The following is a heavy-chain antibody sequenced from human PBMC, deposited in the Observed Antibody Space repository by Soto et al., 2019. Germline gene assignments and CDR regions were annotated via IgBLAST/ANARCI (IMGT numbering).Heavy chain of an antibody. J-gene: IGHJ4*02. D-gene: IGHD2-15*01. CDR2: INPSGGST. Sequence: ASVKVSCKASGYTFTDYYMHWVRQAPGQGLEWMGIINPSGGSTVYAQKFQGRVIMTRDTSTNTVYMELSSLRSEDTAVYYCARRKYGGYVDYWGQGTLVTVSS. CDR3: ARRKYGGYVDY. V-gene: IGHV1-46*03. CDR1: GYTFTDYY.